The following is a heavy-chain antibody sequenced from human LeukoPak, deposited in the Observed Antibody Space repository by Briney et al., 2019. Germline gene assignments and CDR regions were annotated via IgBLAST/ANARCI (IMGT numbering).Heavy chain of an antibody. CDR1: GFTFSNAW. Sequence: GGSLRLSCAGSGFTFSNAWMSWVRQAPGKGLEWVGRIKSKTDGGTTDYAAPVKGRFTISRDDSKNTLYLQMNSLKTEDTAVYYCTTSITIFGVVPCHDYWGQGTLVTVSS. D-gene: IGHD3-3*01. V-gene: IGHV3-15*01. J-gene: IGHJ4*02. CDR2: IKSKTDGGTT. CDR3: TTSITIFGVVPCHDY.